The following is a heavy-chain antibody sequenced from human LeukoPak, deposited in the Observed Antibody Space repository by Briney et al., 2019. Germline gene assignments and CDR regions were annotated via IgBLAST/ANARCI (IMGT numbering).Heavy chain of an antibody. D-gene: IGHD3-10*01. J-gene: IGHJ4*02. CDR1: GVPISSSYYY. Sequence: PSETLSLTCTVSGVPISSSYYYWGWIRQPPGKGLEWIGSVYYSGSTYYNPSLKSRVTISVDTSKNQFSLRLSSVTAADTAVYYCARPMLRGIIAGTFDYWGQGTLVTVSS. V-gene: IGHV4-39*01. CDR2: VYYSGST. CDR3: ARPMLRGIIAGTFDY.